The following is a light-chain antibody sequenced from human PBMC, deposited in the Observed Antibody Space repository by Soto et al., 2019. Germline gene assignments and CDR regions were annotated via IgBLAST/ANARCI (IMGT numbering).Light chain of an antibody. V-gene: IGKV1-39*01. CDR2: ASS. CDR1: PTVKEY. J-gene: IGKJ2*01. Sequence: DIQMTQSPPSLSASVGDRVTSTCRASPTVKEYLNWYQQKSGEPPRVLIYASSTLQTGVPSRFSGSGFGTDFTLTISSLQPEDAATYYWQQSFSMPRTFGQGTQLEIK. CDR3: QQSFSMPRT.